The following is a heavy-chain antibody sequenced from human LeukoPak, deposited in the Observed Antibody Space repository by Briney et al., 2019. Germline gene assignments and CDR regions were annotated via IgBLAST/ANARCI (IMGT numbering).Heavy chain of an antibody. CDR3: ARALRYCSTTSWQYYFDY. D-gene: IGHD2-2*01. CDR1: GYTFTNYD. Sequence: ASVKASCKASGYTFTNYDINGVRPAAGQGLEWMGWMNPNSGNTAYAQKFQGRVTMTRNTSISTAYMELSSLKSEDTAVYYCARALRYCSTTSWQYYFDYWGQGTLVTVSS. V-gene: IGHV1-8*01. CDR2: MNPNSGNT. J-gene: IGHJ4*02.